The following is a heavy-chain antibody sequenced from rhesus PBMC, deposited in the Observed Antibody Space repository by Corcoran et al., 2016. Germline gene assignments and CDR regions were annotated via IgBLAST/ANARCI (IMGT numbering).Heavy chain of an antibody. V-gene: IGHV4S18*01. CDR3: AREAEIQWVQLFYFDY. CDR2: NYGNSAST. D-gene: IGHD5-24*01. J-gene: IGHJ4*01. Sequence: QVQLQESGPGLVKPSETLSLTCAVSGGSFSSYWWSWIRQPPGKGLEWIGYNYGNSASTNYNPSLKNRVTISKDTSKNQFSLKLSSVTAADTAVYYCAREAEIQWVQLFYFDYWGQGVLVTVSS. CDR1: GGSFSSYW.